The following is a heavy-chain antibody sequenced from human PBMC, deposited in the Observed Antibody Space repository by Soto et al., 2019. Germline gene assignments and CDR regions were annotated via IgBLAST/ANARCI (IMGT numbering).Heavy chain of an antibody. V-gene: IGHV3-23*01. CDR2: ISGSGGST. CDR3: AKDQNDYGDYEHDDY. J-gene: IGHJ4*02. Sequence: GRSLRLSCAASGFTFSSYAMSWVRQAPGKGLEWVSAISGSGGSTYYADSVKGRFTISRDNSENTLYLQMDSLRAEDTAVYYCAKDQNDYGDYEHDDYWGQGTLVTVSS. D-gene: IGHD4-17*01. CDR1: GFTFSSYA.